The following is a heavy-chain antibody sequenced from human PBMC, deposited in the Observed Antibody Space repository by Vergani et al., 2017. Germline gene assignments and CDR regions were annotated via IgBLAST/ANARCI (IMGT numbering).Heavy chain of an antibody. V-gene: IGHV3-30*18. J-gene: IGHJ2*01. CDR1: GFSFGSYG. Sequence: QVQLVESGGNVVQSGTSLRLSCAASGFSFGSYGMHWVRQSPGKGLEWVAVISNDGGNKYYADSVKGRFTISRDNAKNSLYLQINSLRAEDTALYYCAKDHYDFWSGYPNLSPFDLWGRGTLVTVSS. D-gene: IGHD3-3*01. CDR3: AKDHYDFWSGYPNLSPFDL. CDR2: ISNDGGNK.